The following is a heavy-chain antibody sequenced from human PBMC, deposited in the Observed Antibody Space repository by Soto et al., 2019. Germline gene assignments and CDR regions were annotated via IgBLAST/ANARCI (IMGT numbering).Heavy chain of an antibody. CDR2: ISGSGGST. J-gene: IGHJ4*02. CDR3: AQQKVVVVAATEGYFDY. V-gene: IGHV3-23*01. D-gene: IGHD2-15*01. Sequence: EVQLLESGGGLVQPGGSLRLSCAASGFTFNSYAMSWVRQAPREGLVWVSAISGSGGSTYYADSVKGRFTISRDNSKNTLYLQMNSLRAEDTAVYYCAQQKVVVVAATEGYFDYWGQGTLVTVSS. CDR1: GFTFNSYA.